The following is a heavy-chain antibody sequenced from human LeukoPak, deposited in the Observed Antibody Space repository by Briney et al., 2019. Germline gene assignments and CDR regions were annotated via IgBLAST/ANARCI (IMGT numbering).Heavy chain of an antibody. V-gene: IGHV3-30-3*01. D-gene: IGHD3-22*01. J-gene: IGHJ4*02. CDR2: ISHDGTSK. CDR1: GFTFSSFA. CDR3: AREPDDSSGYYSGPFDY. Sequence: GGSLRLSCVASGFTFSSFAVSWVRQAPGKGLEWVTLISHDGTSKYYADSVKGRFTISRDNSKSTLYLQMNSLRVGDTAVYYCAREPDDSSGYYSGPFDYWGQGTLVTVSS.